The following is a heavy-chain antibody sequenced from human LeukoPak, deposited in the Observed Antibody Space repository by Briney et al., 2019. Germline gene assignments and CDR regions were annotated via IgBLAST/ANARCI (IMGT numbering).Heavy chain of an antibody. CDR1: GFTFSSYW. CDR3: ARDSGYNYVDY. CDR2: IYSDGSST. V-gene: IGHV3-74*01. J-gene: IGHJ4*02. D-gene: IGHD5-18*01. Sequence: GGSLRLSCAASGFTFSSYWMHWVRQAPGKGLVWVSRIYSDGSSTSYADSVKGRFTIPRDNAKNTLYLQMNSLRAEDTAVYYCARDSGYNYVDYWGQGTLVTVSS.